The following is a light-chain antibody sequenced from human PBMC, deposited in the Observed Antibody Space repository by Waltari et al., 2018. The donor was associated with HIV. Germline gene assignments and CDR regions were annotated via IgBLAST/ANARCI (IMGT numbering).Light chain of an antibody. CDR3: CSYAGSYNYV. CDR1: SSDVGGYKY. V-gene: IGLV2-11*01. CDR2: DVS. J-gene: IGLJ1*01. Sequence: QSALTQPRSVSGSPGQSVTISCTGTSSDVGGYKYVSWYQQHPGKAPKLMIYDVSKRPSGVPDRFSGSKSGNTASRTISGLQAEDEADYYCCSYAGSYNYVFGTGTKVTVL.